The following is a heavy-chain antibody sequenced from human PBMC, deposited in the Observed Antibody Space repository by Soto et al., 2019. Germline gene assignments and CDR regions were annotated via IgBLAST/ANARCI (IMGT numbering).Heavy chain of an antibody. D-gene: IGHD6-19*01. CDR2: MNPNSDNT. Sequence: ASVKVSCKASGYSFTSNDINWVRQATGQGLEWMGWMNPNSDNTNYAQKLQGRVTMTTDTSTSTAYMELRSLRSDDTAVYYCARDRGEQWLAPGDYWGQGTLVTVSS. CDR1: GYSFTSND. V-gene: IGHV1-18*01. J-gene: IGHJ4*02. CDR3: ARDRGEQWLAPGDY.